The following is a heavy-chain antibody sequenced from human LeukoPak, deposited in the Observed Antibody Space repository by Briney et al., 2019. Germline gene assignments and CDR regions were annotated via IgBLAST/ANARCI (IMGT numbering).Heavy chain of an antibody. J-gene: IGHJ4*02. D-gene: IGHD2-15*01. CDR1: GFTVSSNY. Sequence: GGSLRLSCAASGFTVSSNYMSWVRQAPGKGLEWVSVIYSGGSTYYADSVKGRFTISRDNSKNTLYLQVKSLRAEDTAVYYCATAGENCSGGSCYEAYWGQGTLVTVSS. V-gene: IGHV3-53*01. CDR3: ATAGENCSGGSCYEAY. CDR2: IYSGGST.